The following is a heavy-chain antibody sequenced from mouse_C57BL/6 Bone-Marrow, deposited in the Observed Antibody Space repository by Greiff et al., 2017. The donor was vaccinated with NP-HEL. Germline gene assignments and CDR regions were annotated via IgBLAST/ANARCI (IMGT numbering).Heavy chain of an antibody. CDR2: IYPRSGNT. J-gene: IGHJ3*01. D-gene: IGHD1-1*01. V-gene: IGHV1-81*01. CDR3: ARSPHYYGSRSAWFAY. CDR1: GYTFTSYG. Sequence: SGAELARPGASVKLSCKASGYTFTSYGISWVKQRTGQGLEWIGEIYPRSGNTYYNEKFKGKATLTADKSSSTAYMELRSLTSEDSAVYFCARSPHYYGSRSAWFAYWGQGTLVTVSA.